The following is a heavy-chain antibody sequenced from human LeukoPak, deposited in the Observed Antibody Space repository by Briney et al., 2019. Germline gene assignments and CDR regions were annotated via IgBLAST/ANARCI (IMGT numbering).Heavy chain of an antibody. V-gene: IGHV3-74*01. CDR3: ARVLTGSWDWFDP. D-gene: IGHD2-8*02. CDR2: INSDGSRT. J-gene: IGHJ5*02. CDR1: KFSFSSYW. Sequence: GGPLRLSCAASKFSFSSYWMHWVRQAPGKGLVWVSRINSDGSRTNYADSVKGRFTISRDNAKNTLYLQMSSLRAEDTAVYYCARVLTGSWDWFDPWGQGTLVTVSS.